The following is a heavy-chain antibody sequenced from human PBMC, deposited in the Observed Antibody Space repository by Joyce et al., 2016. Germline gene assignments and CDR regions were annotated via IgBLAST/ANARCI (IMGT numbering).Heavy chain of an antibody. CDR1: GFTFNTYS. Sequence: EVQLVESGGGLVEPGGSLRLSCAASGFTFNTYSMNWVRQAPGNGLEWVSYISRSSNTICYVDSVKGRFTISRDNAKNSLYLQMNSLRAEDTAVYFCARATSYYFYYYMDVWGKGTTVTVSS. CDR3: ARATSYYFYYYMDV. CDR2: ISRSSNTI. J-gene: IGHJ6*03. V-gene: IGHV3-48*01.